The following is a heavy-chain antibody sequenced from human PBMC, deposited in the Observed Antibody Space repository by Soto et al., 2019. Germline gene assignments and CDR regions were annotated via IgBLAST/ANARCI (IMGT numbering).Heavy chain of an antibody. CDR2: VSIGGIT. J-gene: IGHJ4*02. V-gene: IGHV3-23*01. CDR1: GFTFSSYA. Sequence: PGGSLRLSCAASGFTFSSYAMGWVRQGPGKGLEWVAGVSIGGITHYADSGRGRFTISRDNSKSPLSLQMNSLTAEDTAVYFCAKRRGAGGHFDYWGQGAMVTVYS. D-gene: IGHD2-15*01. CDR3: AKRRGAGGHFDY.